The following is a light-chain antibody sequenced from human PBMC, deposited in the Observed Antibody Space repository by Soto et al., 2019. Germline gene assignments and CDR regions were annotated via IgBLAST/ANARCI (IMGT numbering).Light chain of an antibody. CDR3: QQYNNWPPIT. CDR1: QSVTSN. Sequence: PGERATLSCRASQSVTSNYVAWYQQTPGQAPRLLIYDASNRATGIPARFSGSGSGTEFILTISSLQSEDFGVYYCQQYNNWPPITFGQGTRLEIK. CDR2: DAS. V-gene: IGKV3D-15*01. J-gene: IGKJ5*01.